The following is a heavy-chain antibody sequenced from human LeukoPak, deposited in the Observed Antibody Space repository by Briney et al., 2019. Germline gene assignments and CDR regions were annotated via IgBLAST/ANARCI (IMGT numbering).Heavy chain of an antibody. CDR2: ISSSSTTI. CDR3: SRGGGVIIIYGFEN. D-gene: IGHD3-3*01. J-gene: IGHJ3*02. V-gene: IGHV3-48*01. Sequence: GGSLRLSGAAYGFTFSSHGMTWVRQAPRKGLEWGTYISSSSTTIYYADSVKGRFTISRDNAKNSLYLQMNSLKTEDTAVYYCSRGGGVIIIYGFENWGQGTMVTVSS. CDR1: GFTFSSHG.